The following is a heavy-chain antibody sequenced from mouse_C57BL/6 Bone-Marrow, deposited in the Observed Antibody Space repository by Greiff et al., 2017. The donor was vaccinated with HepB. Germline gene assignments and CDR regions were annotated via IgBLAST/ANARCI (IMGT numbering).Heavy chain of an antibody. D-gene: IGHD1-1*01. Sequence: QVQLKQPGAELVMPGASVKLSCKASGYTFTSYWMHLVKQRPGQGLEWIGEIDPSDSYTNYNQKFKGKSTLTVDKSSSTAYMQLSSLTSEDSAVYYCAREVITTVFDYWGQGTTLTVSS. CDR3: AREVITTVFDY. J-gene: IGHJ2*01. CDR2: IDPSDSYT. V-gene: IGHV1-69*01. CDR1: GYTFTSYW.